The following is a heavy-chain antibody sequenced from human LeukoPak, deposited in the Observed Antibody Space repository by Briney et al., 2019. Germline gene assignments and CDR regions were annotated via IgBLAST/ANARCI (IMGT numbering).Heavy chain of an antibody. D-gene: IGHD1-26*01. V-gene: IGHV3-48*04. CDR3: ARDLSGSYSYYYYGLDV. Sequence: GGSLRLSCAASGFTFSDYSMEWVRQAPGKRLEWISYISSTSTTIYYADSVRGRFTTSRDNAKNSVHLQMNSLRAEDTAVYYCARDLSGSYSYYYYGLDVWGQGTTVTVSS. CDR2: ISSTSTTI. J-gene: IGHJ6*02. CDR1: GFTFSDYS.